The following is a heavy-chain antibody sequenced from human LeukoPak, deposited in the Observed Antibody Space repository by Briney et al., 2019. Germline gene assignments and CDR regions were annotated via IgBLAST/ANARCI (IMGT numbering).Heavy chain of an antibody. Sequence: PSETLSLTCTVSGGSISSSSYYWSWIRQPPGKGLEWIGYIYYSGSTNYNPSLKSRVTISVDTSKNQFSLKLSSVTAADTAVYYCAREGGSSGWYDYWGQGTLVTVSS. CDR3: AREGGSSGWYDY. CDR2: IYYSGST. V-gene: IGHV4-61*01. D-gene: IGHD6-19*01. CDR1: GGSISSSSYY. J-gene: IGHJ4*02.